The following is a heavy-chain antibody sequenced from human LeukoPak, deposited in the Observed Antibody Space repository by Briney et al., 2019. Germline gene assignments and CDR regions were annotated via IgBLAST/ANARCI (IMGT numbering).Heavy chain of an antibody. J-gene: IGHJ4*02. CDR1: GGSFSGHQ. D-gene: IGHD6-13*01. Sequence: PSETLSLTCAVYGGSFSGHQWSWIRQSPGKGLEWIGEINPSGRINYNPSLKSRVTISLDTSKNQFSLKLSSVTAADAAVYYCARVGYSSSWYGDYFDYWGQGTLVTVSS. CDR3: ARVGYSSSWYGDYFDY. CDR2: INPSGRI. V-gene: IGHV4-34*01.